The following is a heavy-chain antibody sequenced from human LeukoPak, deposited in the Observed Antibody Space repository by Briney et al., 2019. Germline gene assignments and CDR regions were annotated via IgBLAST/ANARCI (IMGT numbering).Heavy chain of an antibody. CDR3: ARLELELPTHTYFDY. D-gene: IGHD1-7*01. CDR1: GGSISSSSYY. J-gene: IGHJ4*02. V-gene: IGHV4-39*01. Sequence: PSETLSLTCTVSGGSISSSSYYWGWIRQPPGKGLEWIGSIYYSGSTYYNPSLKSRVTISVDTSKNQFSLKLSSVTAADTAVYYCARLELELPTHTYFDYWGQGTLVTVSS. CDR2: IYYSGST.